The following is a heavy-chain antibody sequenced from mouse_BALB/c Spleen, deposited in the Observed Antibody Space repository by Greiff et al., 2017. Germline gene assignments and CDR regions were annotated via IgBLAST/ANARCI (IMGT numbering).Heavy chain of an antibody. CDR2: ISDGGSYT. D-gene: IGHD4-1*01. CDR1: GFTFSDYY. Sequence: EVQLVESGGGLVKPGGSLKLSCAASGFTFSDYYMYWVRQTPEKRLEWVATISDGGSYTYYPDSVKGRFTISRDNAKNNLYLQMSSLKSEDTAMYYCARGSDLGFDYWGQGTTLTVSS. J-gene: IGHJ2*01. V-gene: IGHV5-4*02. CDR3: ARGSDLGFDY.